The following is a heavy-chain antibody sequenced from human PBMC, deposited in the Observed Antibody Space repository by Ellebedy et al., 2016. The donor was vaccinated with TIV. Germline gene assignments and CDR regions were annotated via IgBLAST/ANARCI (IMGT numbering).Heavy chain of an antibody. Sequence: SQTLSLTCVISGDSVSPDIGWNWIRQSPSRGLEWLGRTYYRSKWNNDYAVSLKSRITINPDTSKNQFSLQLNSVTPEDTAVYYCARGWFGSGMGVWGQGTTVTASS. V-gene: IGHV6-1*01. CDR2: TYYRSKWNN. J-gene: IGHJ6*02. CDR3: ARGWFGSGMGV. CDR1: GDSVSPDIG. D-gene: IGHD3-16*01.